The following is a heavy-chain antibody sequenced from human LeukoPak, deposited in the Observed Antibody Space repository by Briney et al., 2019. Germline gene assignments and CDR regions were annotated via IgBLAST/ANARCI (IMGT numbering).Heavy chain of an antibody. CDR3: ARVVGDLQLGIRYYYYYYMDV. CDR2: IFYSGST. V-gene: IGHV4-39*01. J-gene: IGHJ6*03. Sequence: PSETLSLTCTVSGASISSSSYYWGWIRQPPGKGLEWIGSIFYSGSTYYNPSLKSRVTISVDTSKNQFSLKLSSVTAADTAVYYCARVVGDLQLGIRYYYYYYMDVWGKGTTVTVSS. CDR1: GASISSSSYY. D-gene: IGHD6-6*01.